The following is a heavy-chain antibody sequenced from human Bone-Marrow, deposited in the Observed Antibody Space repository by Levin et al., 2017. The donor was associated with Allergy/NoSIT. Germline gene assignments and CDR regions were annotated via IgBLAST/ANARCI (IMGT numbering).Heavy chain of an antibody. J-gene: IGHJ4*02. CDR3: AREVMYYYDSSGYYYTGHFDY. CDR2: IYYSGST. V-gene: IGHV4-39*07. Sequence: PSQTLSLTCTVSGGSISSSSYYWGWIRQPPGKGLEWIGSIYYSGSTYYNPSLKSRVTISVDTSKNQFSLKLSSVTAADTAVYYCAREVMYYYDSSGYYYTGHFDYWGQGTLVTVSS. CDR1: GGSISSSSYY. D-gene: IGHD3-22*01.